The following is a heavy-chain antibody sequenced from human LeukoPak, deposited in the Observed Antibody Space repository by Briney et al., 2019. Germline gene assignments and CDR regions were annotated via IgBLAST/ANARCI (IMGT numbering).Heavy chain of an antibody. Sequence: SETLSLTCTVSGGSISSSRYYWGWIRQPPGKGLEWIGSIYYSGSTYYNPSLKSRVTISVDTSKNQFSLKLSSVTAADTAVYYCARRPRVLRFLEWLLYSWFDPWGRGTLVTVSS. CDR3: ARRPRVLRFLEWLLYSWFDP. J-gene: IGHJ5*02. CDR1: GGSISSSRYY. D-gene: IGHD3-3*01. CDR2: IYYSGST. V-gene: IGHV4-39*01.